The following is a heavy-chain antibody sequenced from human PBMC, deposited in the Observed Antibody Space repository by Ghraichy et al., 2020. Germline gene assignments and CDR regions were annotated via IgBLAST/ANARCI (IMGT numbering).Heavy chain of an antibody. CDR2: ISSSSSTI. CDR1: GFTFSSYS. J-gene: IGHJ6*02. Sequence: GGSLRLSCAASGFTFSSYSMNWVRQAPGKGLEWVSYISSSSSTIYYADSVKGRFTISRDNAKNSLYLQMNSLRAEDTAVYYCARDESEWELLPYYGMDVWGQGTTVTVSS. V-gene: IGHV3-48*01. CDR3: ARDESEWELLPYYGMDV. D-gene: IGHD1-26*01.